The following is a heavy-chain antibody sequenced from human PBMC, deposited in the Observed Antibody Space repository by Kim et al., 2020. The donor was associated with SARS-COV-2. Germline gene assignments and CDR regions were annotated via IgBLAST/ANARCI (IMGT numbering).Heavy chain of an antibody. J-gene: IGHJ4*02. CDR2: ISTYNGNT. CDR1: GYTFTSYG. CDR3: VRDSVGCGYIRV. D-gene: IGHD5-12*01. V-gene: IGHV1-18*04. Sequence: ASVKVSCKASGYTFTSYGISWVRQAPGQGLEWMGWISTYNGNTNYAQKFQGRVTMTTETSTSTAYMELRSLRSDDTAVFYCVRDSVGCGYIRVWGQGTLVTVSS.